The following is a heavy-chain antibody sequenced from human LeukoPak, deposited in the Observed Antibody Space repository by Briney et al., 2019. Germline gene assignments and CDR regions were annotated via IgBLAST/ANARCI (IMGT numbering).Heavy chain of an antibody. J-gene: IGHJ4*02. CDR2: INPSGGST. V-gene: IGHV1-46*01. Sequence: GASVTVSCKASGYTFTSYYMQWVRQAPGQGLEWTGIINPSGGSTSYAQKFQGRVTMTRDTSTSTVYMELSSLRSEDTAVYYCAASSGYYSFDYWGQGTLVTVSS. D-gene: IGHD3-22*01. CDR3: AASSGYYSFDY. CDR1: GYTFTSYY.